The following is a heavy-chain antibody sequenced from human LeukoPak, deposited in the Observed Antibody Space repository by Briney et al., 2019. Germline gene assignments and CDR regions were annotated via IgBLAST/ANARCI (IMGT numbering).Heavy chain of an antibody. V-gene: IGHV1-3*01. CDR2: INAGNGNT. CDR3: ARDTLRYGDYQLFDY. Sequence: ASVKVSCTASGYTFTSYAMHWVRQAPGQRLEWMGWINAGNGNTKYSQKFQGRVTITRDTSASTAYMELSSLRSEDTAVYYCARDTLRYGDYQLFDYWGQGTLVTVSS. D-gene: IGHD4-17*01. J-gene: IGHJ4*02. CDR1: GYTFTSYA.